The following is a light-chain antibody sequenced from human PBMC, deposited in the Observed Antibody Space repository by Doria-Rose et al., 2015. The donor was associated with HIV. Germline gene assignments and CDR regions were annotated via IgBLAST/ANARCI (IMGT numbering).Light chain of an antibody. J-gene: IGKJ1*01. CDR2: AAA. CDR1: QGISSY. CDR3: QQYYSYPAT. Sequence: AIRMTRSPSSVSACTGDRVTITCRASQGISSYLAWYQQKPGKAPKLLIYAAATLRSGVPSRFSGSGSGTDFTLTISCLQSEDFATYYCQQYYSYPATFGQGTKVEI. V-gene: IGKV1-8*01.